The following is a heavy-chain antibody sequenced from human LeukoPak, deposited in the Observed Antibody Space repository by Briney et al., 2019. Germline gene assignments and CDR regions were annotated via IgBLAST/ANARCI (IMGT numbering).Heavy chain of an antibody. D-gene: IGHD3-10*01. CDR3: ARGYIIGDLPSKYYFDY. CDR1: GGSFSGYY. J-gene: IGHJ4*02. Sequence: TPSETLSLTCAVYGGSFSGYYWSWIRQPPGKGLQWVGESNHSGSTDFNPSLKSRVTLSVDTSKNQFSLSLSSVPAADTAVYFCARGYIIGDLPSKYYFDYWGQGTLVTVSS. CDR2: SNHSGST. V-gene: IGHV4-34*01.